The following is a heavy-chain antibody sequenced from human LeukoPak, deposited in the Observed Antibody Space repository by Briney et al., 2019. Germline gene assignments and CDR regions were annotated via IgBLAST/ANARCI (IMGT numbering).Heavy chain of an antibody. Sequence: PSETLSLTCTVSGGSISSYYWSWIRQPPGKGLEWIGYIYYSGSTTYNPSLTSRVTISVDPSKNQFSLKLSSVTAAHPAVYYCARQYQATIFGRFDYWGQGTLLTVSS. V-gene: IGHV4-59*08. CDR3: ARQYQATIFGRFDY. D-gene: IGHD3-3*01. CDR2: IYYSGST. J-gene: IGHJ4*02. CDR1: GGSISSYY.